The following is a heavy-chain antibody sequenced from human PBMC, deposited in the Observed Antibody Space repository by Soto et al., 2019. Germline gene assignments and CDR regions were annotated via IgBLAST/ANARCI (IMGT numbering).Heavy chain of an antibody. J-gene: IGHJ4*02. CDR1: GGSVRSGSYY. Sequence: PSETLSLTCTVSGGSVRSGSYYWSWIRQPPGKGLEWIGYIYYSGSTNYNPSLKSRVTISVDTSKNQFSLKLSSVTAADTAVYYCARSGVRGGYYFDYWGQGTLVTVSS. V-gene: IGHV4-61*01. CDR3: ARSGVRGGYYFDY. CDR2: IYYSGST. D-gene: IGHD3-10*01.